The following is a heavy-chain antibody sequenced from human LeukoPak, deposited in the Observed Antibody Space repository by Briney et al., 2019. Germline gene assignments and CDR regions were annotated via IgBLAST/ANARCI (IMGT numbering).Heavy chain of an antibody. D-gene: IGHD5-24*01. CDR1: GGSISSYY. J-gene: IGHJ4*02. CDR3: ARAGRDGYNSRTALLY. Sequence: PSQTLSLTCTVSGGSISSYYWSWIRQPPGKGLEWIGYIYYSGSTNYNPSLKSRVTISVDTSKNQFSLKLSSVTAADTAVYYCARAGRDGYNSRTALLYWGQGTLVTVSS. V-gene: IGHV4-59*01. CDR2: IYYSGST.